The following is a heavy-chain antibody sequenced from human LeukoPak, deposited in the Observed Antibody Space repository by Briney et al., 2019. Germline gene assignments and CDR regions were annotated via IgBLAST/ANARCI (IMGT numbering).Heavy chain of an antibody. CDR1: GGTFSSYA. CDR2: IIPIFGTA. Sequence: SVKVSCKASGGTFSSYAISWVRQAPGQGLEWMGGIIPIFGTANYAQKLQGRVTITADESTSTAYMELSSLRSEDTAVYYCARDGRRGEDYDILTGYYAFDYWGQGTLVTVSS. V-gene: IGHV1-69*13. D-gene: IGHD3-9*01. CDR3: ARDGRRGEDYDILTGYYAFDY. J-gene: IGHJ4*02.